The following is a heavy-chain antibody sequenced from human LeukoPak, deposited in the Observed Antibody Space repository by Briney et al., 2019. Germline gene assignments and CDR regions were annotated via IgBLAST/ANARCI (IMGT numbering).Heavy chain of an antibody. Sequence: KASETLSLTCSVSGGSITSGYSCDWIRQPPGKGLEWIANIYFRGSSSYNPSLKSRITMSVDPSQNQYSLKLNSVTATDTAVYFCARRLHGSGNFDYWGQGTLVTVSS. CDR2: IYFRGSS. CDR3: ARRLHGSGNFDY. CDR1: GGSITSGYS. J-gene: IGHJ4*02. V-gene: IGHV4-39*01. D-gene: IGHD3-10*01.